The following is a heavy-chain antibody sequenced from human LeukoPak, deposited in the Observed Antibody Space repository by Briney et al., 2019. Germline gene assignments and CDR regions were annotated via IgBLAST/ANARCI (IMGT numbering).Heavy chain of an antibody. D-gene: IGHD6-19*01. CDR3: AREGTGVAGTGFDY. V-gene: IGHV3-74*01. J-gene: IGHJ4*02. Sequence: GESLRLSCVASGFTFSSYWMHWVRQAPGKGPVWVSHIDTDGSVTNYADSAKGRFTISRDNAKNTLYLQMNSLRAEDTAVYYCAREGTGVAGTGFDYWGQGTLVTVSS. CDR2: IDTDGSVT. CDR1: GFTFSSYW.